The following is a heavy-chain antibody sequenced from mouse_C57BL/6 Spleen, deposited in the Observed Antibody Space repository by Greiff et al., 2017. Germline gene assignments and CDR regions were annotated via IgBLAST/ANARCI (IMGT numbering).Heavy chain of an antibody. Sequence: VQLQQSGAELMKPGASVKLSCKATGYTFTGSWIEWVKQRPGHGLEWIGEILPGSGSTNYNEKFKGKATFTADTSSNTAYMQLSSLTTEDSAIYYCARGGRRRRRDCVGYWGQGALVTVSA. CDR1: GYTFTGSW. V-gene: IGHV1-9*01. CDR3: ARGGRRRRRDCVGY. D-gene: IGHD3-2*02. CDR2: ILPGSGST. J-gene: IGHJ3*01.